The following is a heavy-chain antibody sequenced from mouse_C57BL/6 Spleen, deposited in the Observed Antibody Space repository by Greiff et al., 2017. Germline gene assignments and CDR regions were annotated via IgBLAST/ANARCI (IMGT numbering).Heavy chain of an antibody. Sequence: VQLQQSGAELVRPGASVTLSCKASGYTFTDYELHWVKQTPVHGLEWIGAIDPETGGTAYNQTFKGKAILTADKSSSTAYMELRSLTSEDSAVXYCTRGVITTVVATENWYFDVWGTGTTVTVSS. D-gene: IGHD1-1*01. V-gene: IGHV1-15*01. CDR2: IDPETGGT. CDR1: GYTFTDYE. CDR3: TRGVITTVVATENWYFDV. J-gene: IGHJ1*03.